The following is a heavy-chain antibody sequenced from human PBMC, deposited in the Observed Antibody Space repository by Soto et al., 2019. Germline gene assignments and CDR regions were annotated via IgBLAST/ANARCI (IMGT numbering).Heavy chain of an antibody. Sequence: GGSLRLSCAASGFTFSTYVMHWVRQAPGKGLEWVAAIWYDSSNIYYADSVKGRFTISRDNSKSTLYLQINSLRAEGTAVYYCASLIDSFDIWGQGTMVTVSS. V-gene: IGHV3-33*01. CDR2: IWYDSSNI. J-gene: IGHJ3*02. CDR3: ASLIDSFDI. CDR1: GFTFSTYV.